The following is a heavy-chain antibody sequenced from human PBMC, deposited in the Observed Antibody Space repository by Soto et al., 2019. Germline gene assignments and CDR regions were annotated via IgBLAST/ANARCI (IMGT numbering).Heavy chain of an antibody. D-gene: IGHD6-19*01. Sequence: ASVKVSCKASGYTFTSYYMNWVRQAPGQGLEWMGWISAYNGNTNYAQKLQGRVTMTTDTSTSTAYMELRSLRSDDTAVYYCARDGIAVAVYNWFDPWGQGTLVTVSS. J-gene: IGHJ5*02. CDR1: GYTFTSYY. CDR2: ISAYNGNT. CDR3: ARDGIAVAVYNWFDP. V-gene: IGHV1-18*04.